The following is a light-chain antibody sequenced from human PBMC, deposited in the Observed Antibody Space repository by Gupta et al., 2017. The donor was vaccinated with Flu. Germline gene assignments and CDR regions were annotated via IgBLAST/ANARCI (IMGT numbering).Light chain of an antibody. CDR2: GAS. CDR1: QTVTTN. CDR3: QQYNSRAGYS. Sequence: EIVMTQSPATLSVPPGERVTLSWRARQTVTTNLAWYQQKPGQAPRLLIHGASSRATGIPARFRGSGSGTEFTLTINGLQAEDFAVYYCQQYNSRAGYSFGQGTRLEIK. V-gene: IGKV3-15*01. J-gene: IGKJ2*03.